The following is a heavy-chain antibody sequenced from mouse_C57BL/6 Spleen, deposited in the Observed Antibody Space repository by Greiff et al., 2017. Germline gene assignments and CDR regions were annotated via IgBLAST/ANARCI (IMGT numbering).Heavy chain of an antibody. CDR1: GYAFSSSW. V-gene: IGHV1-82*01. CDR3: ARELFYAMDY. CDR2: IYPGDGDT. Sequence: QVQLQQSGPELVKPGASVKISCKASGYAFSSSWMNWVKQRPGQGLEWIGRIYPGDGDTNYNGKFKGKATLTADKSSSTAYMQLSSLTSEDSAVYFCARELFYAMDYWGQGTSVTVSS. J-gene: IGHJ4*01.